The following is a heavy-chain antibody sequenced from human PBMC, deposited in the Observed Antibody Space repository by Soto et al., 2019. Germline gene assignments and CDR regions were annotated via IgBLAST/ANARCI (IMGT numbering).Heavy chain of an antibody. CDR3: SGSYVLAGADDY. CDR2: IYYSGST. J-gene: IGHJ4*02. V-gene: IGHV4-31*03. Sequence: QVQLQESGPGLVKPAQTLSLTCTVSGGSISSGGYYWTWIRQHPGKGLEWIGYIYYSGSTYYNPSLKSRVTISVDTSKNQFSVKLSSVTAADTALYYCSGSYVLAGADDYWGQGTLVTVSS. D-gene: IGHD1-26*01. CDR1: GGSISSGGYY.